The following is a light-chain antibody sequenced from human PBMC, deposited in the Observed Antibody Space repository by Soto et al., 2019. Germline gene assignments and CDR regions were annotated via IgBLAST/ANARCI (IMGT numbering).Light chain of an antibody. CDR2: GVS. J-gene: IGKJ4*01. CDR3: QRYGSLPLT. V-gene: IGKV3-20*01. CDR1: ESIRT. Sequence: VLTQSQGTLSLSPGESATITCRASESIRTLAWYKQKPGQAPRLLSVGVSRRATGVPERFSGSGSGTDYTLTSNRLEPEDFAVYYCQRYGSLPLTFGGGTKVDIK.